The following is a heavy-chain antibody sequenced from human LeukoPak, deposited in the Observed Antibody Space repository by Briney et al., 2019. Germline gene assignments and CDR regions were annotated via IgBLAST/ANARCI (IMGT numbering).Heavy chain of an antibody. V-gene: IGHV1-69*13. CDR2: IIPIFGTA. CDR1: GYTFTDYY. CDR3: AKVGYCSSTSCDWRFDY. Sequence: SVKVSCKASGYTFTDYYLHWVRQAPGQGLEWMGGIIPIFGTANYAQKFQGRVTITADESTSTAYMELSSLRSEDTAVYYCAKVGYCSSTSCDWRFDYWGQGTLVTVSS. D-gene: IGHD2-2*01. J-gene: IGHJ4*02.